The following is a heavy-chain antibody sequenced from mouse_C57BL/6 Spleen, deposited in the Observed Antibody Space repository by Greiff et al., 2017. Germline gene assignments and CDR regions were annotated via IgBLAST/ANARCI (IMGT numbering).Heavy chain of an antibody. D-gene: IGHD1-1*01. CDR1: GYTFTSYW. V-gene: IGHV1-72*01. Sequence: QVQLQQPGAELVKPGASVKLSCKASGYTFTSYWMHWVKQRPGRGLEWIGRIDPDSGGTKYNEKFKGKATLTVDKPSSTAYMQLSSLTSEDSAVYYCARDDGSSYVGWYFDVCGTGTTVTVSS. CDR3: ARDDGSSYVGWYFDV. CDR2: IDPDSGGT. J-gene: IGHJ1*03.